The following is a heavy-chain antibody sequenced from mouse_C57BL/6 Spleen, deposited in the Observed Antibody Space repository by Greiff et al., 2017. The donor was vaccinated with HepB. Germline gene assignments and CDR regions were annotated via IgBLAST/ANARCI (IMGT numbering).Heavy chain of an antibody. J-gene: IGHJ3*01. V-gene: IGHV5-9-1*02. D-gene: IGHD2-3*01. CDR3: SRDHGYSEGFAY. CDR2: ISSGGDYN. Sequence: EVQLVESGEGLVKPGGSLKLSCAASGFTFSSYAMSWVRQTPEKRLEWVAYISSGGDYNYYADTVKGRFTISRDNARNTLYLQMRSLKSEDTAMYYCSRDHGYSEGFAYWGQGTLVTVSA. CDR1: GFTFSSYA.